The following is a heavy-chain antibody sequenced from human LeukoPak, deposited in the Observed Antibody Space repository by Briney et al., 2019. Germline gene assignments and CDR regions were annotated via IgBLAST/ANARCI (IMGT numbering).Heavy chain of an antibody. Sequence: PGGCLRLARAAAGFTSGSHWMSWARQAPGKGRGWVANIKQVGRETYYVDSVKGRFTISRDNAKNSMYLQMNSLRAEDTAVYYCVSNWGAQYWYFDLWGGGALVTVSS. V-gene: IGHV3-7*01. CDR2: IKQVGRET. CDR1: GFTSGSHW. D-gene: IGHD1-26*01. CDR3: VSNWGAQYWYFDL. J-gene: IGHJ2*01.